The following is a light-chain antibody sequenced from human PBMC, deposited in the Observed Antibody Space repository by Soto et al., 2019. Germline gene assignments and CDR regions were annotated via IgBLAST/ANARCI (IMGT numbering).Light chain of an antibody. V-gene: IGKV1-5*01. J-gene: IGKJ2*01. CDR2: DVS. CDR3: QQYKDYVYT. Sequence: DIQMTQSPSTLSASVGDRVIITCRASQTVERWMAWYQQEPGKAPKLLISDVSTLERGVPSRFSGSGSATEFTLTISGLQPDDFATYYCQQYKDYVYTFGQGTK. CDR1: QTVERW.